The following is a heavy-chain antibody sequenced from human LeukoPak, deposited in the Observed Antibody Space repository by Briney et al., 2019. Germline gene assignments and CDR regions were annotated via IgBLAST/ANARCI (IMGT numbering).Heavy chain of an antibody. CDR1: GGSFSGYY. D-gene: IGHD3-3*01. J-gene: IGHJ6*02. CDR2: INHSGGT. V-gene: IGHV4-34*01. CDR3: ARDYDFWSGYYMGYYYYGMDV. Sequence: SETLSLTCAVYGGSFSGYYWSWIRQPPGKGLEWIGEINHSGGTNYNPSLKSRVTISVDTSKNQFSLKLSSVTAADTAVYYCARDYDFWSGYYMGYYYYGMDVWGQGTTVTVSS.